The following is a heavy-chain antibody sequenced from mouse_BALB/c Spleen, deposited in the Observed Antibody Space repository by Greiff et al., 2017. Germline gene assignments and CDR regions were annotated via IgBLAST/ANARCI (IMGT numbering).Heavy chain of an antibody. V-gene: IGHV1-9*01. D-gene: IGHD2-14*01. CDR1: GYTFSSYW. J-gene: IGHJ3*01. Sequence: QVQLQQSGAELMKPGASVKISCKATGYTFSSYWTEWVKQRPGHGLEWIGEILPGSGSTNYNEKFKGKATFTADTSSNTAYMQLSSLTSEDSAVYYCAIPSYDRYDGFAYWGQGTLVTVSA. CDR3: AIPSYDRYDGFAY. CDR2: ILPGSGST.